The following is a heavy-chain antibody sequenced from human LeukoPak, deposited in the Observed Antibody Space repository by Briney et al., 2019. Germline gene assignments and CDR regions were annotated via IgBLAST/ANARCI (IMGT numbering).Heavy chain of an antibody. CDR3: ARDGIYDSSGYYFDY. CDR1: GFTFSSHA. V-gene: IGHV3-30*04. Sequence: GGSLRLSCAASGFTFSSHAMHWVRQAPGKGLEWVAVISYDGSNKYYADSVKGRFTISRDNSKNTLYLQMNSLRAEDTAVYYCARDGIYDSSGYYFDYWGQGTLVTVSS. J-gene: IGHJ4*02. D-gene: IGHD3-22*01. CDR2: ISYDGSNK.